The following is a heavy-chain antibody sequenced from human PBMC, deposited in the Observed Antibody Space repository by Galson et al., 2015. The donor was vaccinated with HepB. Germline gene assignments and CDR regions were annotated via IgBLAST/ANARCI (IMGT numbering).Heavy chain of an antibody. CDR3: ATSDYDNFGPRGWFDP. CDR1: GFTFINYA. D-gene: IGHD4-11*01. CDR2: ISGRGVGT. Sequence: SLRLSCAASGFTFINYAMSWVRQAPGKGLEWVSSISGRGVGTTYYADSVKGRFTISRDNSKNTLYLQMNSLRVEDTAVYYCATSDYDNFGPRGWFDPWGQGTQVTVAS. V-gene: IGHV3-23*01. J-gene: IGHJ5*02.